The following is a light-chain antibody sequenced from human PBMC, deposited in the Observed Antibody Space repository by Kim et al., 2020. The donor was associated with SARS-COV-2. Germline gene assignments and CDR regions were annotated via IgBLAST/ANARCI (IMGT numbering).Light chain of an antibody. CDR2: EAS. CDR1: QGVSNY. CDR3: QQRGS. Sequence: TLSLPPGDRATLSCRASQGVSNYLAWYQQKPGQAPRLLIYEASKRAAGIPARFSGSGSGTDFTLTISRLEPGDSAVYFCQQRGSFGQGTRLEIK. J-gene: IGKJ5*01. V-gene: IGKV3-11*01.